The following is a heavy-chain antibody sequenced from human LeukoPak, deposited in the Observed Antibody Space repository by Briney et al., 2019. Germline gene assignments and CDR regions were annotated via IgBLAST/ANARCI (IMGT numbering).Heavy chain of an antibody. V-gene: IGHV1-69*04. CDR1: GGTFSSYA. J-gene: IGHJ4*02. Sequence: SVKVSCKASGGTFSSYAISWVRQAPGQGLEWMGRIIPILGIANYAQKFQGRVTITADKSTSTAYMELSSLRSEDTAVYYCARARDYGDYYFDYWGQGPRVTVSS. D-gene: IGHD4-17*01. CDR3: ARARDYGDYYFDY. CDR2: IIPILGIA.